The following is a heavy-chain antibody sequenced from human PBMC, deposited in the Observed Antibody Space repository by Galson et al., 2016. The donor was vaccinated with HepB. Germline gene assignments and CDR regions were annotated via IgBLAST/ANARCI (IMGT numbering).Heavy chain of an antibody. D-gene: IGHD4-23*01. V-gene: IGHV4-59*12. CDR2: FYEGGKT. J-gene: IGHJ1*01. CDR3: ARDGNQRAFQY. CDR1: GGSISNYY. Sequence: SETLSLTCAVSGGSISNYYWSWVRQSPGKGLEWIGCFYEGGKTSYKPSLESRVTISADTSKDHFSLRLTSVTAADTAVYYCARDGNQRAFQYWGQGTVVTVSS.